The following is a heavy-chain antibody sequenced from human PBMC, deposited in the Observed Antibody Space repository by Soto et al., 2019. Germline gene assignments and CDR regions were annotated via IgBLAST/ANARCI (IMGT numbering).Heavy chain of an antibody. J-gene: IGHJ4*02. Sequence: SETLSLTCAVYGGSFSGYYWSWIRQPPGKGLEWIGEINHSGSTNYNPSLKSRVTISVDTSKNQFSLKRSSVTAADTAVYYCARGYGTHDYWGQGTLITVSS. V-gene: IGHV4-34*01. CDR2: INHSGST. D-gene: IGHD4-17*01. CDR3: ARGYGTHDY. CDR1: GGSFSGYY.